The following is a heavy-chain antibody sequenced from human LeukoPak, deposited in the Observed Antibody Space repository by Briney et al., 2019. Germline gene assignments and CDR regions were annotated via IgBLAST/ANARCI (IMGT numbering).Heavy chain of an antibody. CDR2: ITDSGDRT. V-gene: IGHV3-23*01. Sequence: PGGSLRLSCAASGFNFSSYAMSWVRQAPGKGLEWVSAITDSGDRTYCAESVKGRFTISRDNSRNMLYLQMDNLRAEDTAVYYCANRHPYYFDYWGQGTLVTVSS. CDR1: GFNFSSYA. J-gene: IGHJ4*02. CDR3: ANRHPYYFDY.